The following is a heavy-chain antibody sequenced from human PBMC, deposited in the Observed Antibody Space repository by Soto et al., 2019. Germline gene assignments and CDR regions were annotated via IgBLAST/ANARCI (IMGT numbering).Heavy chain of an antibody. Sequence: SETLSLTCAVYGGSFSGYYWSWIRQPPGKGLEWIGEINHSGSTNYNPSLKSRVTISVDTSKNQFSLKLSSVTAADTAVYYCARGRDELAPFFFDYWGQGTLVTVSS. D-gene: IGHD6-6*01. CDR2: INHSGST. CDR1: GGSFSGYY. V-gene: IGHV4-34*01. CDR3: ARGRDELAPFFFDY. J-gene: IGHJ4*02.